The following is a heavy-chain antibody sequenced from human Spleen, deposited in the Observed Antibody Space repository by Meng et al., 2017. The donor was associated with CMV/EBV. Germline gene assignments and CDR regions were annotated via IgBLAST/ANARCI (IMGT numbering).Heavy chain of an antibody. Sequence: ASGFTFSDYYMSWIRQAPGKGLEWVSYISSGGGTIYYAHSVKGRFTISRSNAKNSLYLQMNSLGAEDTAVYYCARDLGASTTRFDSWGQGTLVTVSS. CDR1: GFTFSDYY. D-gene: IGHD1-1*01. CDR3: ARDLGASTTRFDS. V-gene: IGHV3-11*01. CDR2: ISSGGGTI. J-gene: IGHJ5*01.